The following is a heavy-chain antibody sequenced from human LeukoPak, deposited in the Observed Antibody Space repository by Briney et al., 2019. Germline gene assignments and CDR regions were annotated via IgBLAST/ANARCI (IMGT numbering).Heavy chain of an antibody. CDR2: ITPIVGTA. Sequence: ASVKVSCKASGGTVSSYAISWVRQAPGQGLEWMGGITPIVGTAKYAQKFQGRVTITADESTSTAYMELRSLRSEDTAVYYCARATVTTFNWFDPWGQETVVTVSS. V-gene: IGHV1-69*13. D-gene: IGHD4-17*01. J-gene: IGHJ5*02. CDR3: ARATVTTFNWFDP. CDR1: GGTVSSYA.